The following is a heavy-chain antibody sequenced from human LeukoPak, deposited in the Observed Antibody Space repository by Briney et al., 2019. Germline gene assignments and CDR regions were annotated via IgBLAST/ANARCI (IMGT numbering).Heavy chain of an antibody. CDR2: ISGGGGST. J-gene: IGHJ4*02. Sequence: GGSLRLSCAASGFTFSSYAMSWVRQAPGKELEWVSAISGGGGSTYYADSVKGRFTISRDNSKNTLYLQMNSLRAEDTAVYYCAKPYYDILTGYSQLYYFDYWGQGALVTVSS. CDR3: AKPYYDILTGYSQLYYFDY. CDR1: GFTFSSYA. D-gene: IGHD3-9*01. V-gene: IGHV3-23*01.